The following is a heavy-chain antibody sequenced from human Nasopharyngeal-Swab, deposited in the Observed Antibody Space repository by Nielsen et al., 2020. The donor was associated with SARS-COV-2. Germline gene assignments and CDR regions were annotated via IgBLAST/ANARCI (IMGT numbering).Heavy chain of an antibody. CDR3: TRGGGSWIQLWLSAFAI. CDR1: GGSMSTGNYY. V-gene: IGHV4-39*07. Sequence: SETLSLTCTVSGGSMSTGNYYWGWIRQSPGKGLEWIGTIYYSGSTNYNPSLKSRVTISVDTSKNQFSLRLSSVTAADTAVYYCTRGGGSWIQLWLSAFAIWGQGTMVTVSS. J-gene: IGHJ3*02. CDR2: IYYSGST. D-gene: IGHD5-18*01.